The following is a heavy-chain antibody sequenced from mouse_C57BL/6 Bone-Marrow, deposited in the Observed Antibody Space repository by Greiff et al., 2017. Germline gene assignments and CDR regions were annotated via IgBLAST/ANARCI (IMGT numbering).Heavy chain of an antibody. Sequence: EVQVVESGGGLVKPGGSLKLSCAASGFTFSSYAMSWVRQTPEKRLEWVATISDGGSYTYYPDNVKGRFTISRDNAKNNLYLQMSHLKSEDTAMYYCARDDGSSLDYWGQGTTLTVSP. CDR2: ISDGGSYT. D-gene: IGHD1-1*01. CDR3: ARDDGSSLDY. J-gene: IGHJ2*01. CDR1: GFTFSSYA. V-gene: IGHV5-4*01.